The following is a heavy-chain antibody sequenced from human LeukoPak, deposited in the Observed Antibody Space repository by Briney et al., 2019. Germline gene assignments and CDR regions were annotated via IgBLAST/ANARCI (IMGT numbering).Heavy chain of an antibody. V-gene: IGHV3-9*01. J-gene: IGHJ6*02. CDR2: ISWDSYNI. Sequence: GRSLRLSCAASGFTYNDYAMFWVRHAPGKGLEWVSGISWDSYNIGYAASVKGRFTISRDNAKNSLYLQMNSLRPGDTASYYCARGNRDSSGFYFYYGMDVWGQGTTVTVSS. D-gene: IGHD3-22*01. CDR3: ARGNRDSSGFYFYYGMDV. CDR1: GFTYNDYA.